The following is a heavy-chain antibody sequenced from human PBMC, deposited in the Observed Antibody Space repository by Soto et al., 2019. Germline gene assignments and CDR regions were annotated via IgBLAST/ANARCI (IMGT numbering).Heavy chain of an antibody. D-gene: IGHD2-2*01. J-gene: IGHJ6*02. CDR3: ARHSLGYCSSTSCLYYYYGIDV. V-gene: IGHV5-51*01. Sequence: PGESLKISCKGSGYSFTSYWIGWVRQMPGKGLEWMGIIYPGDSDTRYSPSFQGQVTISADKSISTAYLQWSSLKASDTAMYYCARHSLGYCSSTSCLYYYYGIDVWGQGTTVTVSS. CDR2: IYPGDSDT. CDR1: GYSFTSYW.